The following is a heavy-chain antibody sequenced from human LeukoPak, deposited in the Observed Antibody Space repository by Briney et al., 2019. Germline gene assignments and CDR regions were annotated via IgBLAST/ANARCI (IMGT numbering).Heavy chain of an antibody. V-gene: IGHV4-31*03. CDR3: ARARDFWSGYSDYYFDY. Sequence: SETLSLTCTVSGGSISSGGYYWSWIRQHPEKGLEWIGYIYYSGSTYYNPSLKSRVTISVDTSKNQFSLKLSSVTAADTAVYYCARARDFWSGYSDYYFDYWGQGTLVTVSS. J-gene: IGHJ4*02. D-gene: IGHD3-3*01. CDR1: GGSISSGGYY. CDR2: IYYSGST.